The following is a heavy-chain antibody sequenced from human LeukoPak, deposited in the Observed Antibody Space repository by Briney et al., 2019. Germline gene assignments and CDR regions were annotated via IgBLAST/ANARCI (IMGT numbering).Heavy chain of an antibody. CDR1: GFTFSSYS. D-gene: IGHD5-18*01. Sequence: PGGSLRLSCAASGFTFSSYSMNWVRQAPGKGLEWVSSISSSSSYIYYADSVKGRFTISRDNAKNSLYLQMNSLRAEDTAVYYCAREYSYGYRIPDYWGQGTLVTVSS. CDR3: AREYSYGYRIPDY. CDR2: ISSSSSYI. J-gene: IGHJ4*02. V-gene: IGHV3-21*01.